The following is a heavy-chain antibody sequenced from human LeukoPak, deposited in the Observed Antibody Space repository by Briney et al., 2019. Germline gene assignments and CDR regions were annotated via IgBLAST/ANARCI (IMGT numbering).Heavy chain of an antibody. V-gene: IGHV4/OR15-8*02. J-gene: IGHJ4*02. CDR2: ISLAGQT. Sequence: PSETLSLTCGVSGGSISGTNWWSWGRQPPGQGLEWIGEISLAGQTNYNPSLNGRVTMSLDKSSNQHSLHLTSVTAADTATYFCSRESGPFCPFGYWGQGTLVIVSS. D-gene: IGHD1-26*01. CDR3: SRESGPFCPFGY. CDR1: GGSISGTNW.